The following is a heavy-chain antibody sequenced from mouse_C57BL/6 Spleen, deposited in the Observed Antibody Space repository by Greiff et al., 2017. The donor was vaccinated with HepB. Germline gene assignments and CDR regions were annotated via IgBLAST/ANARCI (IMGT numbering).Heavy chain of an antibody. Sequence: VQLQQPGAELVRPGSSVKLSCKASGYTFTSYWMHWVKQRPIQGLEWIGNIDPSDSETHYNQKFKDKATLTVDKSSSTAYMQLSSLTSEDSAVYYCARHGRGGYFDCWGQGTTLTVAS. CDR1: GYTFTSYW. D-gene: IGHD1-1*01. CDR3: ARHGRGGYFDC. CDR2: IDPSDSET. V-gene: IGHV1-52*01. J-gene: IGHJ2*01.